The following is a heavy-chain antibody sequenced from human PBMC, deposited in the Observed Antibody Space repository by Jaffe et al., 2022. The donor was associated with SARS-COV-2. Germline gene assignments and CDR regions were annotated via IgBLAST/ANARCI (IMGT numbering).Heavy chain of an antibody. CDR1: KFTFSSYW. V-gene: IGHV3-7*03. CDR2: INQDGSDR. J-gene: IGHJ4*02. Sequence: EVQLVESGGGLVQPGGSLRLSCAASKFTFSSYWMGWVRQAPGKGLEWVAIINQDGSDRYYVDSLKGRFTISRDNAENSLYLQVNSLRAGDTAVYYCSRAGIPGSIDSWGQGTLVTVSS. CDR3: SRAGIPGSIDS.